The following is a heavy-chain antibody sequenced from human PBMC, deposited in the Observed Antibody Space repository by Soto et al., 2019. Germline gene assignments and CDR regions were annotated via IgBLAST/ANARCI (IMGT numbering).Heavy chain of an antibody. Sequence: QVQLQESGPGLVKPSQTQSLTCTVSGGSISSGGYYWTWIRQHPGKGLEWIGYNYYSGITYYNPSLKSRVTXSXAXSXTQFSLKLSSVTAADTAVYYCARGSSIAGLYYGMDVWGQGTTVTVSS. V-gene: IGHV4-31*03. CDR1: GGSISSGGYY. J-gene: IGHJ6*02. D-gene: IGHD6-6*01. CDR2: NYYSGIT. CDR3: ARGSSIAGLYYGMDV.